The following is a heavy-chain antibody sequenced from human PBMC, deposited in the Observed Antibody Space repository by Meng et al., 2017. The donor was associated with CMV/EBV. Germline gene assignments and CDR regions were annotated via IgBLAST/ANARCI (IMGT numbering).Heavy chain of an antibody. Sequence: KVSCKASGYPFTGNYIHWVRQAPGQGLEWMGRINPNSGGTNYAQKFQGRVTLTRNTSINTAYLELSSLRSDDTAVYYCARASESNNWGQGTLVTVSS. V-gene: IGHV1-2*06. J-gene: IGHJ4*02. CDR2: INPNSGGT. CDR1: GYPFTGNY. CDR3: ARASESNN.